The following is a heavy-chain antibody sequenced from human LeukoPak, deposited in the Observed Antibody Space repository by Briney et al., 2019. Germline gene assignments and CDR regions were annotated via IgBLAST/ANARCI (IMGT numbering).Heavy chain of an antibody. CDR1: GFTFSSYG. CDR3: AKDTRTGYSSSWYGEYYFDY. J-gene: IGHJ4*02. D-gene: IGHD6-13*01. Sequence: PGGSLRLSCPASGFTFSSYGMHWVRQAPGKGLEWVAVISYDGSNKYYADSVKGRFTISRDNSKNTLYLQMNSLRAEDTAVYYCAKDTRTGYSSSWYGEYYFDYWGQGTLVTVSS. V-gene: IGHV3-30*18. CDR2: ISYDGSNK.